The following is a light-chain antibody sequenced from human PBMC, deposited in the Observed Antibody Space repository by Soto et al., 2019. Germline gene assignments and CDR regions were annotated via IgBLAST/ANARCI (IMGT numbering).Light chain of an antibody. J-gene: IGLJ2*01. V-gene: IGLV3-1*01. Sequence: SYELTQPPSVSVSPGQTASITCSGDKLGDKYVFWYQQKPGQSPVLVIYHDSKRPSGIPERFSGSNSGNTATLTISGTQAMDEADYYCQAWDSSTVVFGGGTKLTVL. CDR2: HDS. CDR3: QAWDSSTVV. CDR1: KLGDKY.